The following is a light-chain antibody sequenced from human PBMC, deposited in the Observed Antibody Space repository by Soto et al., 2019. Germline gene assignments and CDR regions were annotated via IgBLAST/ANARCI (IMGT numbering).Light chain of an antibody. Sequence: QSVLTQPPSASGTPGQRVTISCSGSSSNIGSNTVNWYQQLPGTAPKLLIYSNNQRPSGVPYRFSGSKSGTSASLAISGLQSEDEAYYYCAAWYDSLNGYVFGTGTKLTVL. CDR1: SSNIGSNT. CDR3: AAWYDSLNGYV. CDR2: SNN. J-gene: IGLJ1*01. V-gene: IGLV1-44*01.